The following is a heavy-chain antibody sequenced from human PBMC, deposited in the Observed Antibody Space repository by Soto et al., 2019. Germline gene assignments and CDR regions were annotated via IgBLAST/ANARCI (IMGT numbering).Heavy chain of an antibody. CDR2: IRSKTSSETR. Sequence: GGSLRLSCAASGFPFTKAWMAWVRQAPGKGLEWVGRIRSKTSSETREYAAPVKGRFTISRDDSKNMLYLEMNSLKIEDTGVYYCTTDGFTGIVGIWGQGTMVTVSS. V-gene: IGHV3-15*01. CDR3: TTDGFTGIVGI. CDR1: GFPFTKAW. D-gene: IGHD3-22*01. J-gene: IGHJ3*02.